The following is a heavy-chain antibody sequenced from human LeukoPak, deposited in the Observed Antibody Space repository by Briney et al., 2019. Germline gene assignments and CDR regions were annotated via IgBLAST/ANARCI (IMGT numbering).Heavy chain of an antibody. CDR1: GFTFSTYW. CDR3: AMSDLLDP. J-gene: IGHJ5*02. Sequence: GGSLRLSCAASGFTFSTYWMHWVRQAPGKGLVWVSRIKNVGTITSYADFVKGRFTISRENVKNTCYLQMNSLRVDDTAVYFMAMSDLLDPWGQGTLVTVSS. D-gene: IGHD3-10*01. CDR2: IKNVGTIT. V-gene: IGHV3-74*01.